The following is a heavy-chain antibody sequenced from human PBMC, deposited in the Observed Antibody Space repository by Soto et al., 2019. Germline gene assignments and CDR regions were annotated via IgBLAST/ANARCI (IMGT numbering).Heavy chain of an antibody. Sequence: PGGSLRLSCVASGFTFSDFGMHWVRQAPGKGLEWVAVISYDGNDKYYGDLVKGRFTISRDNSKNTLYLEMHSLRAEDTAVYHCAKDVIEVVITAPDSWGQGTLVTVS. D-gene: IGHD3-22*01. CDR1: GFTFSDFG. CDR2: ISYDGNDK. V-gene: IGHV3-30*18. CDR3: AKDVIEVVITAPDS. J-gene: IGHJ4*02.